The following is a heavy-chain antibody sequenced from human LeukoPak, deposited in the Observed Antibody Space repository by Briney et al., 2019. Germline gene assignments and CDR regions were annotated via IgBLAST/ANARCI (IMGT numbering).Heavy chain of an antibody. CDR1: GFTFSSYA. D-gene: IGHD3-3*01. CDR2: IRGWGGST. Sequence: GGPLRLSCAASGFTFSSYAMSWVRQAPGKGLEWVSAIRGWGGSTYYADSVKGRFTISRDNSKNTLYLQMNSLRAEDTAVYYCAKGIALYDFWSGFQFGPLDYWGRGTLVPVST. J-gene: IGHJ4*02. V-gene: IGHV3-23*01. CDR3: AKGIALYDFWSGFQFGPLDY.